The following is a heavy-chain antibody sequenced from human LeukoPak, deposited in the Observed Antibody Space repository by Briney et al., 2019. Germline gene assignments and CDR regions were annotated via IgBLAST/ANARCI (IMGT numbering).Heavy chain of an antibody. CDR2: IHTSGST. Sequence: SETLSLTCTVSGGSISSYSWSWIRQPAGKGLEWLGRIHTSGSTNYNPSLKSRVTMSLDTSKNQFSLKLSSVTAADTAVYYCARKYYYDSSGRDAFDIWGQGTMVAVSS. V-gene: IGHV4-4*07. J-gene: IGHJ3*02. D-gene: IGHD3-22*01. CDR1: GGSISSYS. CDR3: ARKYYYDSSGRDAFDI.